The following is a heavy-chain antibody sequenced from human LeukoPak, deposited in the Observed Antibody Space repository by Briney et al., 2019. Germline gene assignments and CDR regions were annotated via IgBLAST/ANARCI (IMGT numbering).Heavy chain of an antibody. CDR1: GFTVSSSY. Sequence: PGGSLRLSCAASGFTVSSSYMSWVRQAPGKGLEWVSIISSAGTTYYADSVKGRFTISRDNSKNTVYLQVNSLRDDDTAVYYCARDLEAANTYYFDYWGQGTMVTVSS. CDR3: ARDLEAANTYYFDY. V-gene: IGHV3-66*01. CDR2: ISSAGTT. J-gene: IGHJ4*02. D-gene: IGHD6-13*01.